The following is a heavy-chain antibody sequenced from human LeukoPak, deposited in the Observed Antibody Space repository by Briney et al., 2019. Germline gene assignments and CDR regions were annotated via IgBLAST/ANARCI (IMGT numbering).Heavy chain of an antibody. CDR3: ARVSGRLIDY. J-gene: IGHJ4*02. D-gene: IGHD3-10*01. V-gene: IGHV3-48*02. CDR1: GFTFSSHS. CDR2: ISASSNTI. Sequence: GGSLRLSCVASGFTFSSHSMNWVRQAPGKGLEWVSYISASSNTIYYADSLKGRFTISRDNAKSSLYLQMNSLRDEDTAVYYCARVSGRLIDYWGQGTLVTVSS.